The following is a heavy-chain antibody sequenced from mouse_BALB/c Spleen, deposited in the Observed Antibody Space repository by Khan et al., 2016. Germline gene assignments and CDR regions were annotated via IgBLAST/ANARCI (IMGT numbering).Heavy chain of an antibody. CDR1: GYSVTSDYA. Sequence: VQLKQSGPGLVKPSQSLSLTCTVTGYSVTSDYAWYWIRQFPGNKLEWMGYISYSGSTSYNPSLKSSISITRDTSKNPFFLQLNTVTSDDHSTYDGAINWDEEDYWGQGTLVTVSA. D-gene: IGHD4-1*02. CDR3: AINWDEEDY. CDR2: ISYSGST. J-gene: IGHJ3*01. V-gene: IGHV3-2*02.